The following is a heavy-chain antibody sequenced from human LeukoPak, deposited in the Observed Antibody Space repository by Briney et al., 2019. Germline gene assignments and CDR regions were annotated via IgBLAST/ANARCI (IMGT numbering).Heavy chain of an antibody. J-gene: IGHJ4*02. Sequence: SETLSLTCAVYGGSFSGYYWSWIRQPPGKGLEWIGEINHSGSTNYNPSLKSRVTISVDKFKNQFSLKLSSVTAADTAVYYCARVSYYDSSGNRGAFDYWGQGTLVTVSS. D-gene: IGHD3-22*01. CDR1: GGSFSGYY. CDR3: ARVSYYDSSGNRGAFDY. CDR2: INHSGST. V-gene: IGHV4-34*01.